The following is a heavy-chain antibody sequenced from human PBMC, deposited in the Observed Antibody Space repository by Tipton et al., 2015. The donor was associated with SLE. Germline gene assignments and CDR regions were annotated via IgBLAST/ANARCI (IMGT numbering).Heavy chain of an antibody. Sequence: SLRLSCAASGFPFSDYYMSWIRQAPGKGLEWVSYISSSGSTIYYADSVKGRFTISRDNAKNSLSLQMNSLRAEDTAVYYCARPYSSGSNPSCDYWGQGTLVTVSS. V-gene: IGHV3-11*01. D-gene: IGHD6-19*01. J-gene: IGHJ4*02. CDR1: GFPFSDYY. CDR2: ISSSGSTI. CDR3: ARPYSSGSNPSCDY.